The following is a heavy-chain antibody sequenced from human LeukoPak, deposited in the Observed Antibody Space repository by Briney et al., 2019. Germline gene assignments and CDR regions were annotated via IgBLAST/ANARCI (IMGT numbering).Heavy chain of an antibody. D-gene: IGHD2-15*01. CDR2: IRSKAYGGTT. J-gene: IGHJ4*02. Sequence: PGRSLRLSCTASGFTFGDYAMSWVRQAPGKGLEWVGFIRSKAYGGTTEYAASVKGRFTISRDDSKSIAYLQMNSLKTEDTAVYYCTRVRIVVVVAATPVWDYWSQGTLVTVSS. V-gene: IGHV3-49*04. CDR1: GFTFGDYA. CDR3: TRVRIVVVVAATPVWDY.